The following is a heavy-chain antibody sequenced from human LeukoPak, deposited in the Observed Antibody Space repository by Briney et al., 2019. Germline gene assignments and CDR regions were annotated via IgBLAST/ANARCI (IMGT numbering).Heavy chain of an antibody. V-gene: IGHV3-21*01. CDR1: GFTFSSYS. CDR2: ISSSSSYI. Sequence: GGSLRLSCAASGFTFSSYSMNWVRQAPGKGLEWVPSISSSSSYIYYADSVKGRFTISRDNAKNSLYLQMNSLRAEDTAVYYCARAPTYDSSGYYLYWGQGTLVTVSS. D-gene: IGHD3-22*01. J-gene: IGHJ4*02. CDR3: ARAPTYDSSGYYLY.